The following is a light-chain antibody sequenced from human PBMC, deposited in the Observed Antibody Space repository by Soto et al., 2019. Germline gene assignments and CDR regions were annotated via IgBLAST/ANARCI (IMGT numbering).Light chain of an antibody. J-gene: IGKJ4*01. CDR3: HQYTASPLT. CDR2: DVS. V-gene: IGKV3D-20*01. Sequence: EIVLTQSPATLSLSPGERATLSCEASQIISSSQLAWYQQKPDLAPRLLIYDVSSRATGIPDRFSGSGSGTDFTLTISRVTPEDFAVYYCHQYTASPLTFGGGTKVEIK. CDR1: QIISSSQ.